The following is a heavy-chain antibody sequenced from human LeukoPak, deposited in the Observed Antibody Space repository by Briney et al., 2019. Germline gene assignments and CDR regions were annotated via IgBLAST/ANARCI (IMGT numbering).Heavy chain of an antibody. CDR1: GGSFSGYY. D-gene: IGHD3-22*01. J-gene: IGHJ3*02. CDR3: ARDYYDSSGYDDAFDI. CDR2: INHSGST. Sequence: KASETLSLTCAVYGGSFSGYYWSWIRQPPGKGLEWIGEINHSGSTNYNPSLKSRVTISVDTSKNQFSLKLSSVTAADTAVYYCARDYYDSSGYDDAFDIWGXGTMVTVSS. V-gene: IGHV4-34*01.